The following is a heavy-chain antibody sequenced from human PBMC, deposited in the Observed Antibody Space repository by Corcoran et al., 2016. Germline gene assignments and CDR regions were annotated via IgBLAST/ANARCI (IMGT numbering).Heavy chain of an antibody. CDR2: INHSGST. Sequence: QVQLQQWGAGLLKPSETLSLTCAVYGGSFSGYYWSWIRQPPGKGLEWIGEINHSGSTNYNPSPKSRVTISVDTPKNQFSLKLSSVTAADPAVYYCAREGVYYYDSSAPSPFDYWGQGTLVTVSS. CDR3: AREGVYYYDSSAPSPFDY. V-gene: IGHV4-34*01. CDR1: GGSFSGYY. D-gene: IGHD3-22*01. J-gene: IGHJ4*02.